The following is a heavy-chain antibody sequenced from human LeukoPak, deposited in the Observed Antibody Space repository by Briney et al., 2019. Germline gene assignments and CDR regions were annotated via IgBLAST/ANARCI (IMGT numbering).Heavy chain of an antibody. Sequence: GESLKISCKGSGYSFTSYWIAWVRQMPGKGLEWMGIIYPVDSDTTYSPSFQGQVTISADKSISTAYLQWSSLKASDTAMYYCASRRGYDAFDAFDIGGQGTMVTVSS. CDR1: GYSFTSYW. CDR2: IYPVDSDT. V-gene: IGHV5-51*01. J-gene: IGHJ3*02. CDR3: ASRRGYDAFDAFDI. D-gene: IGHD5-12*01.